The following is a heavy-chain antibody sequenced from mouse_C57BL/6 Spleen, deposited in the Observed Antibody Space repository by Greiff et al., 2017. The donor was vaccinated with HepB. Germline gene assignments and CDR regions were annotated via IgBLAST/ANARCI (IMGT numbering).Heavy chain of an antibody. CDR2: IDPSDSET. D-gene: IGHD2-4*01. CDR3: ARDVIYYDYDRGGYYFDY. J-gene: IGHJ2*01. CDR1: GYTFTSYW. V-gene: IGHV1-52*01. Sequence: QVQLQQPGAELVRPGSSVKLSCKASGYTFTSYWMHWVKQRPIQGLEWIGNIDPSDSETHYNQKFKDKATLTVDKSSSTAYMQLSSLTSEDSAVYYCARDVIYYDYDRGGYYFDYWGQGTTLTVSS.